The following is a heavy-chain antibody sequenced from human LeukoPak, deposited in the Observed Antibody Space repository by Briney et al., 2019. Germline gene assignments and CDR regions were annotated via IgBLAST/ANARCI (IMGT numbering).Heavy chain of an antibody. CDR2: IFYSGTT. D-gene: IGHD2-15*01. CDR3: ARDQRSCSGDSCYPGWFAP. J-gene: IGHJ5*02. V-gene: IGHV4-39*07. Sequence: TPSETLSLTCTVSGDSISSNIFYWGWIRQPPGKGLEWIGSIFYSGTTYFNPSLKSRVTISIDTSKNQFSLNLSSVTAADTAVYYCARDQRSCSGDSCYPGWFAPWGQGTLVTVSS. CDR1: GDSISSNIFY.